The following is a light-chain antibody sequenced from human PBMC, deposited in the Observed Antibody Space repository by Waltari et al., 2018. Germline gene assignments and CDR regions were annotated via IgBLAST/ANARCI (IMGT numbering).Light chain of an antibody. CDR2: DVT. CDR1: SSDVGAYDH. Sequence: QSALTPPRSVSGSPGQSVTISCTGTSSDVGAYDHVSWYQHHPGKAPKLMICDVTKRPSGVPDRFSGSKSGNTASLTISGLQAEDEAYYYCCSYAGRYTHVVFGGGTKLTVL. V-gene: IGLV2-11*01. CDR3: CSYAGRYTHVV. J-gene: IGLJ2*01.